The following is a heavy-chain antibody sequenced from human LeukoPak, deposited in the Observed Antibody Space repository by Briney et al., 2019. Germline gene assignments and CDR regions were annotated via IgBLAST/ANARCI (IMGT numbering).Heavy chain of an antibody. V-gene: IGHV1-69*06. D-gene: IGHD3-22*01. CDR1: GYTFTSYY. CDR3: ARDLSSYYYDSSGPDDAFDI. CDR2: IIPIFGTA. Sequence: SVKVSCKASGYTFTSYYMHWVRQAPGQGLEWMGGIIPIFGTANYAQKFQGRVTITADKSTSTAYMELSSLRSEDTAVYYCARDLSSYYYDSSGPDDAFDIWGQGTMVTVSS. J-gene: IGHJ3*02.